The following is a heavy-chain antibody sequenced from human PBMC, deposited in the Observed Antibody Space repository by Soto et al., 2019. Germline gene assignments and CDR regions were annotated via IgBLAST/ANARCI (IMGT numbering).Heavy chain of an antibody. Sequence: PGGSLRLSCAASGFTFSSYAMSWVRQAPGKGLEWVSAISGSGGSTYYADSVKGRFTISRDNSKNTLYLQMNSLRAEDTAVYYCAKLSYDSSGYYVYYYYGMDVWGQGTTVTVSS. CDR1: GFTFSSYA. J-gene: IGHJ6*02. CDR2: ISGSGGST. V-gene: IGHV3-23*01. D-gene: IGHD3-22*01. CDR3: AKLSYDSSGYYVYYYYGMDV.